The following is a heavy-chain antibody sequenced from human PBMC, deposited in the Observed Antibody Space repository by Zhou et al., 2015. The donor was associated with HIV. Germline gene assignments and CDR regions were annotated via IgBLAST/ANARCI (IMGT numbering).Heavy chain of an antibody. Sequence: QVQLVQSGAEVKKPGSSVKVSCKASGGTFSSYAISWVRQAPGQGLEWMGGIIPIFGTANYAQKFQGRVTITADESTSTAYMELSSLRSEDTAVYYCARRKTTVTIRRNYYYYMDVWGKGTTVTVSS. CDR2: IIPIFGTA. J-gene: IGHJ6*03. CDR3: ARRKTTVTIRRNYYYYMDV. V-gene: IGHV1-69*01. D-gene: IGHD4-17*01. CDR1: GGTFSSYA.